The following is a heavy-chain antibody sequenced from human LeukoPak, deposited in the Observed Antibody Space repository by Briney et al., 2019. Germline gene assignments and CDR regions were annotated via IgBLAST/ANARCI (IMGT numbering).Heavy chain of an antibody. CDR2: VSRSSRFI. D-gene: IGHD5-12*01. Sequence: GGSLRLSCAASGFAFSPYSMNWVRQAPGKGLEWVSSVSRSSRFIFYADSVQGRFTISRDDAKDSLFLQMNSLRAEDTAVYYCARVYDAFDYFFDSWGQGTLVTVSS. CDR3: ARVYDAFDYFFDS. V-gene: IGHV3-21*01. CDR1: GFAFSPYS. J-gene: IGHJ4*02.